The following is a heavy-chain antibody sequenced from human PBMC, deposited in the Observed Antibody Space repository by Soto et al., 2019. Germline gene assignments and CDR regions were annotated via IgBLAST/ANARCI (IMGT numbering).Heavy chain of an antibody. V-gene: IGHV6-1*01. J-gene: IGHJ3*01. CDR2: TYYRSKWYN. D-gene: IGHD5-12*01. Sequence: SHTLSLTCAISGHSVSSNSAAWNCIKQSPSRGLEWRGRTYYRSKWYNDYAVSVRSRITINPDTSKNQFSLQLNSVAPEDTAVYYCATGPNPFRRRIGYKDPLAFWVPGTMGTVSS. CDR1: GHSVSSNSAA. CDR3: ATGPNPFRRRIGYKDPLAF.